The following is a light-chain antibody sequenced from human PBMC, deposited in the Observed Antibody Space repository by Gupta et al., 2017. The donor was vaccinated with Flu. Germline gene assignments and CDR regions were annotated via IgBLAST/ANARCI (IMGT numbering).Light chain of an antibody. V-gene: IGKV2-30*01. CDR2: KVS. CDR3: MQHTHWPRT. Sequence: DVVMTQSPLSLPVTLGQPASISCRSSQSLVSSDGTNYLNWFQQRPGQSPRRLIYKVSNRDSGVPDRFSGSGSGTDFTLKISRVEADDVGVYYCMQHTHWPRTFGQGTKVEIK. J-gene: IGKJ1*01. CDR1: QSLVSSDGTNY.